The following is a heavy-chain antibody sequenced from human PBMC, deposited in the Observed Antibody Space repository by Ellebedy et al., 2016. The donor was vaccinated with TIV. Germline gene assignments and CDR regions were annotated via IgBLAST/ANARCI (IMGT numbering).Heavy chain of an antibody. CDR2: IIPIFGTA. Sequence: SVKVSCXASGGTFSSYAISWVRQAPGQGLEWMGGIIPIFGTANYAQKFQGRVTITADKSTSTAYKELSSLRSEDTAVYYCASTTFGGKKTYYYYGMDVWGQGTTVTVSS. CDR3: ASTTFGGKKTYYYYGMDV. D-gene: IGHD3-16*01. CDR1: GGTFSSYA. J-gene: IGHJ6*02. V-gene: IGHV1-69*06.